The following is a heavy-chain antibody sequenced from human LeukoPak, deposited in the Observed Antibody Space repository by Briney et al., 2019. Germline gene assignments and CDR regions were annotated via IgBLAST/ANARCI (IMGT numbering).Heavy chain of an antibody. V-gene: IGHV1-2*02. D-gene: IGHD3-22*01. Sequence: ASVKVSCKASGYTFTGYYIHWVRQAPGQGLEWMGWINPNSGGTNYAQKFQGRVTMTRDTSISTAYMELRSLRSDDTALYYCARVQPHRVHYDNSDYPTHNDYWGQGTLVTVSS. CDR2: INPNSGGT. CDR3: ARVQPHRVHYDNSDYPTHNDY. CDR1: GYTFTGYY. J-gene: IGHJ4*02.